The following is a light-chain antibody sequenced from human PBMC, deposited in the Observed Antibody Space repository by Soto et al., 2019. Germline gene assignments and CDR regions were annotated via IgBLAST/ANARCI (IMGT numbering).Light chain of an antibody. CDR1: QRISSW. Sequence: EIQMTQSPSTLSASVGDTVTFTCRASQRISSWLAWYQQKPGKAPKXMIYDASSLKSGVPSRFSGSGSGTEFTLTISSLQPDDFATYYCQHYNSYPITFGQGTRLEIK. J-gene: IGKJ5*01. CDR2: DAS. CDR3: QHYNSYPIT. V-gene: IGKV1-5*01.